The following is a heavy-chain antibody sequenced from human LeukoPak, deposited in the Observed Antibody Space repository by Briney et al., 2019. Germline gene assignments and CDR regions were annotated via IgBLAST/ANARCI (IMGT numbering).Heavy chain of an antibody. Sequence: PGGALRLSCAASGFTLSTNYLSWVPQAPGKGPEWVSVIYAGGAAYYADHVKGRFTICRDTSVYTLILQVNSLGVEVTAVYCCARSSCYHFDSWGQGTLVTVSS. CDR3: ARSSCYHFDS. D-gene: IGHD2-15*01. CDR1: GFTLSTNY. J-gene: IGHJ4*02. V-gene: IGHV3-53*01. CDR2: IYAGGAA.